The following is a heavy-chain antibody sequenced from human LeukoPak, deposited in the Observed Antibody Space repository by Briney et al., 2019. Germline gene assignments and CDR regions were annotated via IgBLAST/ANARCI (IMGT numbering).Heavy chain of an antibody. D-gene: IGHD1-1*01. J-gene: IGHJ3*02. CDR3: ARDVTTWKNAFDI. Sequence: VASVKVSCKASGYTFTSYAIHWVRQAPGQRLEWMAWINAGNGNTKYSQKFQDRVTITRDTSASTAYMELSSLRSEDTAVYYCARDVTTWKNAFDIWGQGTLVTVSS. CDR2: INAGNGNT. V-gene: IGHV1-3*01. CDR1: GYTFTSYA.